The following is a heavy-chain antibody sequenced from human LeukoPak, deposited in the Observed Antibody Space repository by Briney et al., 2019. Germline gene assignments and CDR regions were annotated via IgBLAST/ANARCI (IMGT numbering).Heavy chain of an antibody. CDR3: ARHQALIAALGPGALDY. D-gene: IGHD2-15*01. Sequence: SETLSLTCTVSGGSISSYYWSWIRQPPGKGLEWIGYIYYSGCTNYNPSLKSRVTISVDTSKNQFSLKLSSVTAADTAVYYCARHQALIAALGPGALDYWGQGTLVTVSS. V-gene: IGHV4-59*08. CDR1: GGSISSYY. J-gene: IGHJ4*02. CDR2: IYYSGCT.